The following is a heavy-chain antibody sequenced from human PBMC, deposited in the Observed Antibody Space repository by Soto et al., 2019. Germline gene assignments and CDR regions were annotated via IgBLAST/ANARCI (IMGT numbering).Heavy chain of an antibody. Sequence: EVQLLETGGDLVQPGGSLRLSCAVSGFTFSSYAMSWVRQAPGKGLEWVSAISGSGGSTYYADSVKGRFTISRDNSKNTLYLQMNSLRAEDTAVYYCAKGDFVHFDYWGQGTLVTVSS. D-gene: IGHD3-3*01. CDR2: ISGSGGST. J-gene: IGHJ4*02. CDR1: GFTFSSYA. CDR3: AKGDFVHFDY. V-gene: IGHV3-23*01.